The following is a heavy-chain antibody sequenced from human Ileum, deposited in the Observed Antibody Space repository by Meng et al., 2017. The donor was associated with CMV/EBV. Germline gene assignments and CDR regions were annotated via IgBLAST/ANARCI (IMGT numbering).Heavy chain of an antibody. CDR2: INNRGST. Sequence: QEQHHQWVAGQSEPSGTLPRVCAVHNSAFSDYYWTWIRQSPGKGLEWIGEINNRGSTNYNPSLKSRVTISIDTSRNQFSLKLTSMTAADTAVYYCARASPQRRFLSYWGQGTLVTVSS. V-gene: IGHV4-34*01. D-gene: IGHD3-3*01. CDR3: ARASPQRRFLSY. CDR1: NSAFSDYY. J-gene: IGHJ4*02.